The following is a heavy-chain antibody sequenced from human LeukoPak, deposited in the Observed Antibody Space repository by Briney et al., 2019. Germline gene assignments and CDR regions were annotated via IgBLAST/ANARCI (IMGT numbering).Heavy chain of an antibody. D-gene: IGHD6-13*01. J-gene: IGHJ4*02. CDR2: INGLGDST. CDR3: AKYSSSWLNFDS. Sequence: GGSLRLSCAASGFTVSSNYMSWVHQAPGKGLEWVSGINGLGDSTYYADSVKGRFTVSRDSSKNTLHLQMNSLKVEDTAVYYCAKYSSSWLNFDSWGQGTLVTVSS. V-gene: IGHV3-23*01. CDR1: GFTVSSNY.